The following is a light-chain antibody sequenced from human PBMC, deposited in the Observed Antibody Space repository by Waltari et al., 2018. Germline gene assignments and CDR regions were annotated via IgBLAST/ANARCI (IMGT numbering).Light chain of an antibody. CDR1: QTVTSSY. Sequence: EIVLTQSPATLSLSPGERATLSCRASQTVTSSYLAWYQEKPGLAPRLLIYDASNRATGSPDRFSGSGSGTDFTLTISTLEPEDFAVYYCQQYGDSPETFGPGTQVEIK. CDR2: DAS. CDR3: QQYGDSPET. J-gene: IGKJ1*01. V-gene: IGKV3D-20*01.